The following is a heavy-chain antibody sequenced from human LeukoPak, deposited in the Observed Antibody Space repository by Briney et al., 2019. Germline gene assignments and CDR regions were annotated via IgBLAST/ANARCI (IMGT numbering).Heavy chain of an antibody. CDR2: IWYDGSNK. Sequence: PGRSLRLSCAASGFTFSSYAMRWVRQAPGKGLEWVAVIWYDGSNKHYADSVRGGFTISRDSSNNKLYLQMNSLRAEDTAVYYCVKDLGRYRNNCFDYWGQGTLVTVSS. J-gene: IGHJ4*02. CDR3: VKDLGRYRNNCFDY. V-gene: IGHV3-33*06. CDR1: GFTFSSYA. D-gene: IGHD1-26*01.